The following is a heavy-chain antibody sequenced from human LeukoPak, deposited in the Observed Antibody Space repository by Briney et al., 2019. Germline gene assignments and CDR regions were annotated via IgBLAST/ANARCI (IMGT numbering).Heavy chain of an antibody. CDR2: IANNGTII. V-gene: IGHV3-21*01. J-gene: IGHJ5*02. CDR1: GFTFRNYG. D-gene: IGHD2-21*01. CDR3: ARERAYYHDNGGFWDFDP. Sequence: GGSLRLTCATSGFTFRNYGMNWIRQAPGKGLEWVSSIANNGTIIYNLDSVRGRFTISRDNAKNSVFLQMSSLTVADTAVYYCARERAYYHDNGGFWDFDPWGQGTRVTVSS.